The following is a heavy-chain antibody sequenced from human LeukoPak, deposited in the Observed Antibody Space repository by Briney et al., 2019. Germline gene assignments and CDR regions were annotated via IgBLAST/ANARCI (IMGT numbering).Heavy chain of an antibody. J-gene: IGHJ5*02. CDR3: ARDYMFLYYYDSSGYYRPRWFDP. CDR2: INTNTGNP. V-gene: IGHV7-4-1*02. D-gene: IGHD3-22*01. Sequence: ASVKVSCTASGYTFTSYAMNWVRQAPGQGLEWMGWINTNTGNPTYAQGFTGRFVFSLDTSVSTAYLQISSLKAEDTAVYYCARDYMFLYYYDSSGYYRPRWFDPWGQGTLVTVTS. CDR1: GYTFTSYA.